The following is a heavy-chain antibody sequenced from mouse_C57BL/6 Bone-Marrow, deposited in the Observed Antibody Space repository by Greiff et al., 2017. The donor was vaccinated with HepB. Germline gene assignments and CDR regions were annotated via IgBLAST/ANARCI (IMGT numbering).Heavy chain of an antibody. Sequence: VQLQQSGAELARPGASVKLSCKASGYTFTSYGISWVKQRTGQGLEWIGEIYPRSGNTYYNEKFKGKATLTADKSSSTAYMELRSLTSEDSAVYFCARTGDYYGSRWFAYWGQGTLVTVSA. D-gene: IGHD1-1*01. J-gene: IGHJ3*01. CDR1: GYTFTSYG. CDR2: IYPRSGNT. V-gene: IGHV1-81*01. CDR3: ARTGDYYGSRWFAY.